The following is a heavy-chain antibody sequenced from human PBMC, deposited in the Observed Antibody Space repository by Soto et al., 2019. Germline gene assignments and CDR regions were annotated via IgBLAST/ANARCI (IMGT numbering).Heavy chain of an antibody. V-gene: IGHV1-24*01. D-gene: IGHD6-19*01. CDR1: GYTLTELS. J-gene: IGHJ6*02. Sequence: ASVKVSCKVSGYTLTELSMHWVRQAPGKGLEWMGGFDPEDGETIYAQKFQGRVTMTEDTSTDTAYMELSSLRSEDTAVYYCATVKIAVAGISYYYYYYGMDVWGQGTTVTVSS. CDR2: FDPEDGET. CDR3: ATVKIAVAGISYYYYYYGMDV.